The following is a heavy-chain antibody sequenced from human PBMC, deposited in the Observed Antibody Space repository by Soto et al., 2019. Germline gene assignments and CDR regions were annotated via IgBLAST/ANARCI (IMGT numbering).Heavy chain of an antibody. D-gene: IGHD4-4*01. Sequence: EVQLVESGGGLVQPGGSLKLSCAASGFSFSDSAIHWVRQASGKGLEWVGRTRSKAHSYATAFAASVKGRFTISRDDSKNTVYLQNNSLKTEETAVYYLTRHTVDYLGQGTLGTGSP. CDR1: GFSFSDSA. J-gene: IGHJ4*02. V-gene: IGHV3-73*02. CDR3: TRHTVDY. CDR2: TRSKAHSYAT.